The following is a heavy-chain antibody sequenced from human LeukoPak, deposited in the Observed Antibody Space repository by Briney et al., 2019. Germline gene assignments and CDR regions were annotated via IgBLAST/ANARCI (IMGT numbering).Heavy chain of an antibody. CDR1: GGSISSSSYY. CDR3: ARGAIMIDRSGVDY. J-gene: IGHJ4*02. CDR2: IYYSGST. D-gene: IGHD3-16*01. V-gene: IGHV4-39*07. Sequence: SETLSLTCTVSGGSISSSSYYWGWIRQPPGKGLEWIGSIYYSGSTYYNPSLKSRVTISVDTSKNQFSLKLSSVTAADTAVYYCARGAIMIDRSGVDYWGQGTLVTVSS.